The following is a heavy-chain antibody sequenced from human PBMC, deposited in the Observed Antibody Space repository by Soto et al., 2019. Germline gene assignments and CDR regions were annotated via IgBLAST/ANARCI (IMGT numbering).Heavy chain of an antibody. CDR3: ARTYKTRDLAELLLGY. CDR2: IIPIFGTA. D-gene: IGHD2-2*01. Sequence: ASVKVSCKASGGTFSSYAISWVRQAPGQGLEWMGGIIPIFGTAHYAQKFQGRVTITADKSTSTAYMELSSLRSEDTAVYYCARTYKTRDLAELLLGYSGQGTLVTVSS. J-gene: IGHJ4*02. CDR1: GGTFSSYA. V-gene: IGHV1-69*06.